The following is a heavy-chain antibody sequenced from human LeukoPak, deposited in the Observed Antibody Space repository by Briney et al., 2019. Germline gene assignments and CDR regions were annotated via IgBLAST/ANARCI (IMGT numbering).Heavy chain of an antibody. Sequence: GGSLRLSCAASGFTFSSYAMSWVRQAPGKGLEGVSAISGSGGSTYYAGSVKGRFTISRDNSKNPLYLQMNSLRAEDTAVYYCAKPRYYSGGSCYSVFDYWGQGTLVTVSS. CDR3: AKPRYYSGGSCYSVFDY. V-gene: IGHV3-23*01. D-gene: IGHD2-15*01. CDR1: GFTFSSYA. J-gene: IGHJ4*02. CDR2: ISGSGGST.